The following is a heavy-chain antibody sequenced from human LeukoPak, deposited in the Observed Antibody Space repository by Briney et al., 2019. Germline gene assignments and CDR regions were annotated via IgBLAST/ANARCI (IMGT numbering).Heavy chain of an antibody. CDR1: GFTFSSYW. Sequence: GGSLRLSCAASGFTFSSYWMSWVRQAPRKGLEWVANIKQDGSEKYYVDSVKGRFTISRDNAKNSLYLQMNSLKTEDTAVYYCTTYRSGSCDNWGQGTLVTVSS. D-gene: IGHD6-13*01. CDR2: IKQDGSEK. V-gene: IGHV3-7*05. J-gene: IGHJ4*02. CDR3: TTYRSGSCDN.